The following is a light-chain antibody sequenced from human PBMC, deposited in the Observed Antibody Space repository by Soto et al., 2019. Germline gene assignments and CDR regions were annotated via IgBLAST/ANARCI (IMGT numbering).Light chain of an antibody. CDR2: DVS. V-gene: IGLV2-14*01. CDR1: SSDVGGYDY. CDR3: SSYRRSSSSYV. Sequence: SVLTQPASVSGSPGQSITISCTGTSSDVGGYDYVSWYQQHPGKAPKILIYDVSNRPSGVSNRFSGSKSGNTASLTISGLQAEDEADYYCSSYRRSSSSYVLGTGTKVTV. J-gene: IGLJ1*01.